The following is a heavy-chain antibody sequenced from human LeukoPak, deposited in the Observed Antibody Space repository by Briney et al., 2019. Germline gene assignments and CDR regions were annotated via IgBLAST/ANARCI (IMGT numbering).Heavy chain of an antibody. Sequence: GGSLRLSCAASGXTVSSNYMSWVRQAPGKGLEWVSVIYSGGSTYYADSVKGRFTISRDNSKNTLYLQMNSLRAEDTAVYYCARGAAGTSYSDYWGQGTLVTVSS. J-gene: IGHJ4*02. D-gene: IGHD6-13*01. CDR1: GXTVSSNY. V-gene: IGHV3-66*01. CDR2: IYSGGST. CDR3: ARGAAGTSYSDY.